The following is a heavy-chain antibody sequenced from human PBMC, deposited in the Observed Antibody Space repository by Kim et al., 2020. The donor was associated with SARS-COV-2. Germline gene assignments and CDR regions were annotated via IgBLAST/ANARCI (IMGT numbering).Heavy chain of an antibody. V-gene: IGHV1-69*01. CDR3: ASPCHGTYYFDY. Sequence: YAQKFQGRVTITADESTSTAYMELSSLRSEDTAVYYCASPCHGTYYFDYWGQGTLVTVSS. J-gene: IGHJ4*02. D-gene: IGHD1-26*01.